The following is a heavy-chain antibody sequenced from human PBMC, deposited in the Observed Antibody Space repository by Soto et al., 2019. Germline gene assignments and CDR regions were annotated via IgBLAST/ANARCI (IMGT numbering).Heavy chain of an antibody. J-gene: IGHJ4*02. CDR1: GFAVSSKY. CDR3: VQTTGWACFDF. D-gene: IGHD6-19*01. V-gene: IGHV3-53*01. CDR2: IYGGGTT. Sequence: EVQLVESGGGLIQPGGSLRLSCAASGFAVSSKYMTWVRQAPGKGLEWVSVIYGGGTTYYADSVKGRFTISRDTSKNTLYLQTNSLRAEDTAVYCCVQTTGWACFDFWGQGTLVTVSS.